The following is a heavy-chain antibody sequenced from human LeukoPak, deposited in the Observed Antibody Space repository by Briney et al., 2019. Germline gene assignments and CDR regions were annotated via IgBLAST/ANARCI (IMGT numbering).Heavy chain of an antibody. Sequence: PSETLSLTCAVYGGSFSGYYWSWIRQPPGKGLEWIGEINHSGSTNYNPSLKSRVTISVDTSKNQFSLKLSSVTAADTAVYYCARGRGGSWYRRNWLDPWGQGTLVTVSS. D-gene: IGHD6-13*01. CDR3: ARGRGGSWYRRNWLDP. J-gene: IGHJ5*02. V-gene: IGHV4-34*01. CDR1: GGSFSGYY. CDR2: INHSGST.